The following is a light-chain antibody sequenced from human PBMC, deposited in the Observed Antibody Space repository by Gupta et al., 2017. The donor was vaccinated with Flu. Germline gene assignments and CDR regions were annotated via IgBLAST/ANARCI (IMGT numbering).Light chain of an antibody. V-gene: IGLV1-51*02. Sequence: QSVLTQPPLVSAAPGQKVTISCSGSSSNIGSNFVSWYQQLPRTAPKLLIYENNKRPSGIPDRFSGSKSGTSATLGITGLQTGDEADYYCLSWDSSLSAEVFGGGTKLTVL. CDR3: LSWDSSLSAEV. CDR1: SSNIGSNF. CDR2: ENN. J-gene: IGLJ3*02.